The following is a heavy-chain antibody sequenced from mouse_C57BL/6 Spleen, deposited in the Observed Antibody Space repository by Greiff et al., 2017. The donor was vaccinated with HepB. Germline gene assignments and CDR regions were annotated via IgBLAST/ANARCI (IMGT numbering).Heavy chain of an antibody. CDR2: IHPNSGST. J-gene: IGHJ4*01. CDR3: ARGDSSGYLSYYAMDY. D-gene: IGHD3-2*02. V-gene: IGHV1-64*01. CDR1: GYTFTSYW. Sequence: QVQLQQPGAELVKPGASVKLSCKASGYTFTSYWMHWVKQRPGQGLEWIGMIHPNSGSTNYNEKFKSKATLTVDKSSSTAYMQLSSLTSEDSAVYYCARGDSSGYLSYYAMDYWGQGTSVTVSS.